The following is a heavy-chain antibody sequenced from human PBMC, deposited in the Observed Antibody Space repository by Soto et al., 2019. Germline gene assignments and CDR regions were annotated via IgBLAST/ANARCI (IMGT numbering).Heavy chain of an antibody. Sequence: QVQLVQSGAEVKKPGASVKVSCKASGYTFTSYYMHWVRQAPGQGLEWMGIINPSGGSTSYAQKFQGRVTMTRDTSTSTVYMELNSMRYEETAVYYCARDEWSGGSCYRTERYYYYDMDVWGKGTTVTVSS. CDR2: INPSGGST. CDR3: ARDEWSGGSCYRTERYYYYDMDV. CDR1: GYTFTSYY. D-gene: IGHD2-15*01. J-gene: IGHJ6*03. V-gene: IGHV1-46*03.